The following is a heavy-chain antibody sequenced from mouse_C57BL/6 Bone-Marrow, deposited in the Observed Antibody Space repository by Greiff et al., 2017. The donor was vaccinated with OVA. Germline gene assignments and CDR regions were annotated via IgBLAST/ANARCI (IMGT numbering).Heavy chain of an antibody. D-gene: IGHD2-4*01. CDR3: ARVYDYDVDFDV. CDR1: GFSLTSYG. Sequence: QVQLKESGPGLVQPSQSLSITCTVSGFSLTSYGVHWVRQSPGKGLEWLGVIWSGGSTDYNAAFISRLSISKDNSKSQVFFKMNSLQADDTAIYYCARVYDYDVDFDVWGTGTTVTVSS. CDR2: IWSGGST. J-gene: IGHJ1*03. V-gene: IGHV2-2*01.